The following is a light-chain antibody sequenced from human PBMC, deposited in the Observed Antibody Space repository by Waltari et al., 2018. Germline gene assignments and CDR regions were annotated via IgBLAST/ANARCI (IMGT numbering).Light chain of an antibody. V-gene: IGKV3-20*01. CDR1: QSVSSSY. J-gene: IGKJ1*01. CDR3: QQYGSSPGT. Sequence: EIVLTQSPGTPPLSPGVRATLFCRASQSVSSSYLAWYQQTPGQAPRLLNYGASSKATGIPDRFSGSGSGTDFTLTISRLGPEDFAVYYCQQYGSSPGTFGQGTKVEIK. CDR2: GAS.